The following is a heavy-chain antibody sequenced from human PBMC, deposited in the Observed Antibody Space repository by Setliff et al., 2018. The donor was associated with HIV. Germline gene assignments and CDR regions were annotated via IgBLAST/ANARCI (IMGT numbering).Heavy chain of an antibody. V-gene: IGHV3-30*12. CDR3: ASAGGGNSGTRWFDY. CDR1: GLTLTNYA. Sequence: GGSLRLSCAVSGLTLTNYAMHWVRQAPGKGLESVSFISYDGGSKYYADSVKGRFTISRDNSKNTLYLQMNNLRAEDTAVYYCASAGGGNSGTRWFDYWGQGALVTVSS. D-gene: IGHD2-21*02. CDR2: ISYDGGSK. J-gene: IGHJ4*02.